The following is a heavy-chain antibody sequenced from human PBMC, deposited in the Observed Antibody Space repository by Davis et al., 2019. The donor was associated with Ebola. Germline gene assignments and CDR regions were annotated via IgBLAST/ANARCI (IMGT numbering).Heavy chain of an antibody. CDR2: ISSTSGHI. J-gene: IGHJ4*02. V-gene: IGHV3-21*01. D-gene: IGHD3-9*01. CDR3: ASRRGGPQNGWDILAGYP. Sequence: PGGSLRLSCAASGFNFNSYAMNWVRQAPGKGLEWVSSISSTSGHIYYADSVKGRFTISRDNAKNSLYLQMNSLRAEDTAVYYCASRRGGPQNGWDILAGYPWGQGTLVTVSS. CDR1: GFNFNSYA.